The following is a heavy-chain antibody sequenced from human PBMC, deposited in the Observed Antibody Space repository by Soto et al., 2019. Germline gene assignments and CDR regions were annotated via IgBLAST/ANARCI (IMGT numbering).Heavy chain of an antibody. CDR3: TRWLPNSSSFDS. Sequence: EVQLVESGGGLVQPGESLRLSCAASGFTFSSYWMHWIRQAPGKGLVWVSRVSSDGSSTVYANSVKGRLTISRDNAKNTLYLQMNSLSDEDTAVYYCTRWLPNSSSFDSWGQGTLVTVSS. CDR1: GFTFSSYW. CDR2: VSSDGSST. V-gene: IGHV3-74*01. J-gene: IGHJ4*02. D-gene: IGHD5-12*01.